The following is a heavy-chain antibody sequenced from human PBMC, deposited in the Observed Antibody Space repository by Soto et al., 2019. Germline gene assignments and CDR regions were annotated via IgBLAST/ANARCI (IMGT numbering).Heavy chain of an antibody. CDR1: GFSLSTSGVG. Sequence: QITLKESGPTLVKPTQTLTLTCTFSGFSLSTSGVGVGWIRQPPGKALEWLALIYWNDDKRYSPSLKSRLTITTDTSKNQVVLTMTNMDPVDTATYYCAHIYAPKAIFGVVPYYFDYWGQGTLVTVSS. CDR2: IYWNDDK. D-gene: IGHD3-3*01. J-gene: IGHJ4*02. CDR3: AHIYAPKAIFGVVPYYFDY. V-gene: IGHV2-5*01.